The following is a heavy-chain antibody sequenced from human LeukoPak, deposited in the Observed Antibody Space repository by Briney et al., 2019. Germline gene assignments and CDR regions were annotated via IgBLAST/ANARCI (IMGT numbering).Heavy chain of an antibody. D-gene: IGHD2-15*01. J-gene: IGHJ4*02. CDR2: INHSGTT. Sequence: SETLSLTCAVYGGSFSGYYWSWIRQPPGKGLEWIGEINHSGTTNYNPSLKSRVTISVDTSKNQFSLKLSSVTAADTAVYYCARSTLGSYSNWGQGTLVTVSS. V-gene: IGHV4-34*01. CDR3: ARSTLGSYSN. CDR1: GGSFSGYY.